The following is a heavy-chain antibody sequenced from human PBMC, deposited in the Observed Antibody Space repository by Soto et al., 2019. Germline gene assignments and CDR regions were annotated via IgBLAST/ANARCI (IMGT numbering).Heavy chain of an antibody. D-gene: IGHD5-18*01. CDR1: GYTFSSYY. J-gene: IGHJ3*02. Sequence: QVQLVQSGAEVKKPGASVKVSCKASGYTFSSYYMHWVRQAPGQGLEWMVLINPSGGSTSYAQKFQGRVTMTRDTSTSTVYMELSSLRSEDTAVYYCAREDTANGGAFDIWDQGTMLTVSS. CDR3: AREDTANGGAFDI. CDR2: INPSGGST. V-gene: IGHV1-46*01.